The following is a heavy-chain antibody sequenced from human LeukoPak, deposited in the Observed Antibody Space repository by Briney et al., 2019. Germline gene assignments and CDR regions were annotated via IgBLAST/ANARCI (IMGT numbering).Heavy chain of an antibody. CDR3: ARDLSGECFDY. J-gene: IGHJ4*02. D-gene: IGHD3-10*01. Sequence: ASVKASCKASGYTFTCYYMHWVRQAPGQGLEWMGWINPNSGGTNYAQKFQGRVTMTRDTSISTAYMELSRLRSDDTAVYYCARDLSGECFDYWGQGTLGTVSS. CDR1: GYTFTCYY. V-gene: IGHV1-2*02. CDR2: INPNSGGT.